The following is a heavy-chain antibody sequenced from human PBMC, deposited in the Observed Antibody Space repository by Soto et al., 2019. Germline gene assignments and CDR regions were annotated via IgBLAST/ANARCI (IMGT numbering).Heavy chain of an antibody. D-gene: IGHD6-13*01. CDR1: GYTFTSYG. CDR2: ISAYTGNT. J-gene: IGHJ5*02. Sequence: GQLVPSGAEVKKPGASVKVSCKASGYTFTSYGISWVRQAPGQGLEWMGWISAYTGNTNYAQKLQGRVTMTTDTPTSTAYMELRSLGSDDTAVYYCARVYSSSWYGWVADPWGKGPLVTVSS. CDR3: ARVYSSSWYGWVADP. V-gene: IGHV1-18*01.